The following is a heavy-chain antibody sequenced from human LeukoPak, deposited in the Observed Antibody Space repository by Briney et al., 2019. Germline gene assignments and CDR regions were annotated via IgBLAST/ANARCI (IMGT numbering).Heavy chain of an antibody. CDR3: ARPMTTVTTGEGYFDY. D-gene: IGHD4-17*01. J-gene: IGHJ4*02. Sequence: GGSLRLSCAASGFTVSSNYMSWVRQAPGKGLEWVSVIYSGGSTYYADSVKGRFTISRDNSKNTLYLQMNSLRAEDTAVYYCARPMTTVTTGEGYFDYWGQGTLVTVSS. CDR2: IYSGGST. V-gene: IGHV3-66*04. CDR1: GFTVSSNY.